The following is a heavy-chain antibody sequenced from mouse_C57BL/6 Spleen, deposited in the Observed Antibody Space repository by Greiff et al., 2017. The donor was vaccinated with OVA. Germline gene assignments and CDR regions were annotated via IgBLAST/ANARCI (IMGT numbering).Heavy chain of an antibody. V-gene: IGHV3-1*01. D-gene: IGHD1-1*01. CDR1: GYSITSGYD. Sequence: VQLKESGPGMVKPSQSLSLTCTVTGYSITSGYDWHWIRHFPGNKLEWMGYISYSGSTNYNPSLKSRISITHDTSKNHFFLKLNSVTTEDTATYYCARAIITTVAMDYWGQGTSVTVSS. J-gene: IGHJ4*01. CDR3: ARAIITTVAMDY. CDR2: ISYSGST.